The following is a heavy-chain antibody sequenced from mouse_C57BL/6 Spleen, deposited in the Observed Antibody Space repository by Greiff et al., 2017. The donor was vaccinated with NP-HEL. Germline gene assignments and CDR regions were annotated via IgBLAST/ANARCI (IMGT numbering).Heavy chain of an antibody. CDR2: IDPSDSET. CDR1: GYTFTSYW. Sequence: QVQLQQPGAELVRPGSSVKLSCKASGYTFTSYWMHWVKQRPIQGLEWIGNIDPSDSETHYNQKFKDKATLTVDKSSSTAYMQLSSLTSEDSAVYYCARSYDGYFLWFAYWGQGTLVTVSA. D-gene: IGHD2-3*01. CDR3: ARSYDGYFLWFAY. V-gene: IGHV1-52*01. J-gene: IGHJ3*01.